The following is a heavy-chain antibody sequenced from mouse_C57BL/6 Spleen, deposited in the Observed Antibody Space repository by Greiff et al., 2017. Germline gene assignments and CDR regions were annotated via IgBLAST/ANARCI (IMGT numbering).Heavy chain of an antibody. Sequence: EVKVEESGGGLVQPGGSMKLSCVASGFTFSNYWMNWVRQSPEKGLEWVAQIRLKSDNYATHYAESVKGRFTISRDDSKSSVYLQMNNLRAEDTGIYYCTVTITTVVATDAMDYWGQGTSVTVSS. CDR3: TVTITTVVATDAMDY. CDR1: GFTFSNYW. J-gene: IGHJ4*01. CDR2: IRLKSDNYAT. D-gene: IGHD1-1*01. V-gene: IGHV6-3*01.